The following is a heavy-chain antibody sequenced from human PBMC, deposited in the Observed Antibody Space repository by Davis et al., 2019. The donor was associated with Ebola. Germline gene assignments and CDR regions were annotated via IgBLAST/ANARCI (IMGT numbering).Heavy chain of an antibody. Sequence: GGSLRLSCAASGFTLDGNDMHWVRQAPGKGLEWVSGISWNGNILGYADSVKGRFTISRDNAKNSLYLQMNSLRAEDTALYYCAKDSSGGTANWFDPWGQGTLVTVSS. D-gene: IGHD2-15*01. CDR3: AKDSSGGTANWFDP. V-gene: IGHV3-9*01. CDR2: ISWNGNIL. CDR1: GFTLDGND. J-gene: IGHJ5*02.